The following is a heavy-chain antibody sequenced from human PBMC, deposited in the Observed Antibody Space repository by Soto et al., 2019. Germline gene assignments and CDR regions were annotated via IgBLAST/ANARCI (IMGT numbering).Heavy chain of an antibody. CDR3: ARAPLSDYDFWSGYLLDYYYGMDV. V-gene: IGHV1-18*04. D-gene: IGHD3-3*01. CDR2: ISAYNGNT. J-gene: IGHJ6*02. CDR1: RYTFNSYG. Sequence: EASVKVSCKASRYTFNSYGISWVRQAPGQGREWMGWISAYNGNTNYAQKLQGRVTMTTDTSTSTAYMELRSLRSDDTAVYYCARAPLSDYDFWSGYLLDYYYGMDVWGQGTTVTVSS.